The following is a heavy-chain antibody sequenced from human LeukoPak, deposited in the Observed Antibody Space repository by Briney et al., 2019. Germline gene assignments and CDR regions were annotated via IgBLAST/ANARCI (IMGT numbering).Heavy chain of an antibody. J-gene: IGHJ3*01. CDR1: GYNFTVYY. D-gene: IGHD2-15*01. V-gene: IGHV1-2*02. CDR2: MDPKSGDT. CDR3: ATKGGLTPNTLAM. Sequence: ASVKVSCKGSGYNFTVYYMHWVRQAPGQGLEWMGWMDPKSGDTIYAPKFQGRVSMTRDTSITTAYMELSSLTFDDSAMYYCATKGGLTPNTLAMWGHGTMVIVSS.